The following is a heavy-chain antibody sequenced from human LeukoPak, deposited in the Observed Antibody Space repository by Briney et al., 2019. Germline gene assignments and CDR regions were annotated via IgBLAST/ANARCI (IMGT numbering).Heavy chain of an antibody. CDR2: ISSNGGST. J-gene: IGHJ5*02. V-gene: IGHV3-64*01. Sequence: GGSLRLSCAASGFTFSSYAMHWVRQAPGKGLEYVSAISSNGGSTYYANSVKGRFIISRDNSKNTLYLQMGSLRAEDMAVYYCARMDSSGWYENWFDPWGQGTLVTVSS. CDR1: GFTFSSYA. D-gene: IGHD6-19*01. CDR3: ARMDSSGWYENWFDP.